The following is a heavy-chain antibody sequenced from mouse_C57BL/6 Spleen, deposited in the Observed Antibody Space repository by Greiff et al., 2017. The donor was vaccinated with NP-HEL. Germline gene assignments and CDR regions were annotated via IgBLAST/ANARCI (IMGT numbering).Heavy chain of an antibody. J-gene: IGHJ2*01. D-gene: IGHD2-1*01. Sequence: QVQLKESGPELVKPGASVKISCKASGYAFSSSWMNWVKQRPGKGLEWIGRIYPGDGDTNYNGKFKGKATLTADKSSSTAYMQLSSLTSEDSAVYFCARWSGLPDYFDYWGQGTTLTVSS. V-gene: IGHV1-82*01. CDR2: IYPGDGDT. CDR3: ARWSGLPDYFDY. CDR1: GYAFSSSW.